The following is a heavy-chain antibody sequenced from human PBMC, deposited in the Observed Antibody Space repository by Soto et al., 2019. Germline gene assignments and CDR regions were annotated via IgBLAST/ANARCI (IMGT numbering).Heavy chain of an antibody. CDR1: GFTFSSYG. CDR2: ISYDGSNK. D-gene: IGHD3-16*02. J-gene: IGHJ6*02. CDR3: AKEIMITFGGVIAPGV. V-gene: IGHV3-30*18. Sequence: GGSLRLSCAASGFTFSSYGMHWVRQAPGKGLEWVAVISYDGSNKYYADSVKGRFTISRDNSKNTLYLQMNSLRAEDTAVYYCAKEIMITFGGVIAPGVWGQGTTVTVSS.